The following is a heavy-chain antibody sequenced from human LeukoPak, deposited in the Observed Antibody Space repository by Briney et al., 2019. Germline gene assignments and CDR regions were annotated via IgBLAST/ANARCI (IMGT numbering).Heavy chain of an antibody. CDR3: AREIIQLPGYDY. J-gene: IGHJ4*02. D-gene: IGHD5-18*01. Sequence: SGGSLRLSCAASGFTVSSNYMSWVRQVPGRGLEWVSVIYSGGSTYYADSVKGRFTIPRDNSKNTLYLQMNSLRAEDTAVYYCAREIIQLPGYDYWGQGTLVTVSS. CDR2: IYSGGST. V-gene: IGHV3-53*01. CDR1: GFTVSSNY.